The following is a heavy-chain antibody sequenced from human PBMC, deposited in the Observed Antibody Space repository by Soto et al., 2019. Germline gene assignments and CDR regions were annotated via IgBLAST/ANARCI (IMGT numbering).Heavy chain of an antibody. CDR1: GFTFSSYA. Sequence: GGSLRLSCAASGFTFSSYAMSWFRQAPGKGLEWVSAISGSGGSTYYADSVKGRFTISRDNSKNTLYLQMNSLRAEDTAVYYCAKGQYYYDSSGYYYFDYWGQGTLVTVSS. V-gene: IGHV3-23*01. CDR3: AKGQYYYDSSGYYYFDY. CDR2: ISGSGGST. D-gene: IGHD3-22*01. J-gene: IGHJ4*02.